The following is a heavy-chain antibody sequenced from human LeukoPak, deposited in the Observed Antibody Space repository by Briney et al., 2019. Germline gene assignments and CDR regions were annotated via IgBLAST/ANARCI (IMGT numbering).Heavy chain of an antibody. CDR2: IYYSGST. CDR1: GGSISSQY. Sequence: KASETLSLTCTVSGGSISSQYWSWIRQPPGKGLEWIGYIYYSGSTSYNASLKSRVTISVDTSKNQFSLRLSSVTAADTAVYYCARDSESGSSHSHFDPWGQGTLVTVSS. D-gene: IGHD6-6*01. V-gene: IGHV4-59*11. CDR3: ARDSESGSSHSHFDP. J-gene: IGHJ5*02.